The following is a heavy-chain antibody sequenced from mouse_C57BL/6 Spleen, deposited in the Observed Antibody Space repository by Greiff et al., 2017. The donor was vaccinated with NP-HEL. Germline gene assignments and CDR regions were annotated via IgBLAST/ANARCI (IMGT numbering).Heavy chain of an antibody. CDR1: GYTFTDYE. Sequence: VQLQQSGAALVRPGASVTLSCKASGYTFTDYEMHWVKQTPVHGLEWIGAIDPETGGTAYNQKFKGKAILTADKSSSTAYMELRSLTSEDSAVYYCTKGDSSGYGAYWGQGTLVTVSA. J-gene: IGHJ3*01. CDR2: IDPETGGT. V-gene: IGHV1-15*01. CDR3: TKGDSSGYGAY. D-gene: IGHD3-2*02.